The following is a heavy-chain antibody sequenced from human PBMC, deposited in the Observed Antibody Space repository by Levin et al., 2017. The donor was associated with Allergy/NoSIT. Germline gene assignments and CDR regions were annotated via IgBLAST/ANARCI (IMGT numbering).Heavy chain of an antibody. V-gene: IGHV3-48*03. CDR1: GFTFSSYE. J-gene: IGHJ3*02. Sequence: GGSLRLSCAASGFTFSSYEMNWVRQAPGKGLEWVSYISSSGSTIYYADSVKGRFTISRDNAKNSLYLQMNSLRAEDTAVYYCASNDFWSGYYWGAFDIWGQGTMVTVSS. D-gene: IGHD3-3*01. CDR3: ASNDFWSGYYWGAFDI. CDR2: ISSSGSTI.